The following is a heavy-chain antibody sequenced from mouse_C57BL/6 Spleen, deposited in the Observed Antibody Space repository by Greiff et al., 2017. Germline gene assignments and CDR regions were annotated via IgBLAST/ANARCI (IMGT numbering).Heavy chain of an antibody. CDR2: ISSGGSYT. V-gene: IGHV5-6*01. J-gene: IGHJ4*01. Sequence: EVKLVESGGDLVKPGGSLKLSCAASGFTFSSYGMSWVRQTPDKRLEWVATISSGGSYTYYPDSVKGRFTISRDNAKNTLYLQMSSLKSEDTAMYYCARQDYSNYEDYAMDYWGQGTSVTVSS. D-gene: IGHD2-5*01. CDR3: ARQDYSNYEDYAMDY. CDR1: GFTFSSYG.